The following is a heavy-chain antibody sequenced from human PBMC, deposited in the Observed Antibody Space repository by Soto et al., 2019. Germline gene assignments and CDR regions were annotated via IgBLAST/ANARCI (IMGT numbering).Heavy chain of an antibody. CDR3: ARYRTKGPVAFDV. J-gene: IGHJ3*01. CDR1: GLAFPIDD. CDR2: MNPSGRNT. D-gene: IGHD3-16*02. Sequence: QVQLVQSGAEVKKPGASVQVSCKASGLAFPIDDIIWVRQTIGQGLEFMGWMNPSGRNTGYTQKFQGRANFTWNTPTNTAYMDLSGLRSEDTAVYYCARYRTKGPVAFDVWCQGTMVTVSS. V-gene: IGHV1-8*01.